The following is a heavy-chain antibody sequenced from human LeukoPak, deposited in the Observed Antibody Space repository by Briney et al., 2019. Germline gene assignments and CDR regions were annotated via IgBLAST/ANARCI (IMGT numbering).Heavy chain of an antibody. Sequence: ASVKVSCKASGYTFTSYYMHWVRQATGQGLEWMGWMNPNSGNTGYAQKFQGRVTITRNTSISTAYMELSSLRSEDTAVYYCARGGILVGATNYYYYMDVWGKGTTVTVSS. V-gene: IGHV1-8*03. D-gene: IGHD1-26*01. CDR2: MNPNSGNT. CDR1: GYTFTSYY. J-gene: IGHJ6*03. CDR3: ARGGILVGATNYYYYMDV.